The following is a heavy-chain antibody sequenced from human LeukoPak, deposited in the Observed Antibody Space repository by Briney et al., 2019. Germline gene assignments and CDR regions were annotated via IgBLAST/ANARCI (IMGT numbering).Heavy chain of an antibody. CDR1: GGSISSYY. CDR3: ARVSPASRLHWFDP. CDR2: IYYSEST. J-gene: IGHJ5*02. V-gene: IGHV4-59*01. Sequence: SETLSLTCTVSGGSISSYYWSWIRQPPGKGLEWIGYIYYSESTNYNPSLKSRVTISVDTSNNQFSLKLSSVTAADTAVYYCARVSPASRLHWFDPWGQGTLVTVSS. D-gene: IGHD2/OR15-2a*01.